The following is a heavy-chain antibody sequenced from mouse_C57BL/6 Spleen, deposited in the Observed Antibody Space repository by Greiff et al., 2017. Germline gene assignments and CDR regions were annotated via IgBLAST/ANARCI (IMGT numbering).Heavy chain of an antibody. D-gene: IGHD1-1*01. CDR2: ISYDGSN. Sequence: ESGPGLVKPSQSLSLTCSVTGYSITSGYYWYWIRQFPGNKLEWMGYISYDGSNNYNPSLKNRISITRDTSKNQFFLKLNSVTTEDTATYYCARENYGSSYFDYWGQGTTLTVAS. J-gene: IGHJ2*01. CDR1: GYSITSGYY. V-gene: IGHV3-6*01. CDR3: ARENYGSSYFDY.